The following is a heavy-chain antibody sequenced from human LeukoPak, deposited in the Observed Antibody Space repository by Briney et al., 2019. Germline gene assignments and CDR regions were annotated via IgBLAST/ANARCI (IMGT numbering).Heavy chain of an antibody. CDR2: VYYTGTT. CDR1: GGSISGSNSY. Sequence: SETLSLTCTVSGGSISGSNSYWGWIRQPPGKGLEWIAIVYYTGTTYYNPSLKSRVTIFADTSKNQFSLDLRSVTAADTAVYYCTSGNYNMAVWGQGTTVTVSS. J-gene: IGHJ6*02. CDR3: TSGNYNMAV. V-gene: IGHV4-39*01. D-gene: IGHD5-24*01.